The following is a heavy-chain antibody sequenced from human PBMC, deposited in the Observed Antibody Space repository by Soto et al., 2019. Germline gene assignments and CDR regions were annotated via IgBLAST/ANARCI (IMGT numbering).Heavy chain of an antibody. J-gene: IGHJ4*02. CDR1: GYTFTSHY. CDR2: IDPSGGAT. CDR3: SRGLWQWLVDY. D-gene: IGHD6-19*01. V-gene: IGHV1-46*03. Sequence: QVQLVQSGAEVKKPGASVMVSCRASGYTFTSHYMHWVRQAPGQGLEWMGMIDPSGGATTYAQKFQGRVTITRDPSPTTVYMELSSLRPEDTAMYSCSRGLWQWLVDYWGQGTRVSVSS.